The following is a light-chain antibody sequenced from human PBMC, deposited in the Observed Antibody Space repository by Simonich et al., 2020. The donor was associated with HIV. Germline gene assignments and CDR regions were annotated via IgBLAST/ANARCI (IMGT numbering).Light chain of an antibody. J-gene: IGKJ2*01. CDR1: QSVSSSY. CDR2: DAS. CDR3: QQRINWPPGYT. Sequence: EVVLTQSPGTLSLSPGERATLSCRASQSVSSSYLAWYQQKPGQAPRLLIYDASNRATGIPARFSGSGSGTDFTLTISSLEPEDFAVYYCQQRINWPPGYTFGQGTKLEIK. V-gene: IGKV3-11*01.